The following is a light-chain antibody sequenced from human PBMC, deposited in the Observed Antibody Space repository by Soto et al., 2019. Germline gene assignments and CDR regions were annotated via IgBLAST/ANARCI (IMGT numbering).Light chain of an antibody. CDR2: DAS. CDR1: QSVSSY. Sequence: EIVLTQSPATLSLSPGERATLSCRASQSVSSYLAWYQQKPGQAPRLLIYDASNRATGIPARFSGSGSGTAFTLTISSLEPDDFAVYYCRKRSNWAPTFGQGTKLEIK. J-gene: IGKJ2*01. CDR3: RKRSNWAPT. V-gene: IGKV3-11*01.